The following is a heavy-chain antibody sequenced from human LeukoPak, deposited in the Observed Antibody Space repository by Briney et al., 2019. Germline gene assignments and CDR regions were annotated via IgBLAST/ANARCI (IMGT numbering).Heavy chain of an antibody. Sequence: GGSLRLSCAASGYTFSDFSVNWVRQAPGKGLEWVXSISVRSNYRYYADSVRGRFTISRDDARDSLFLQMNSLRAEDTAVYFCVRLRRNNDRSGYYYYYDYWGQGTLVTVSS. CDR2: ISVRSNYR. CDR3: VRLRRNNDRSGYYYYYDY. CDR1: GYTFSDFS. D-gene: IGHD3-22*01. V-gene: IGHV3-21*01. J-gene: IGHJ4*02.